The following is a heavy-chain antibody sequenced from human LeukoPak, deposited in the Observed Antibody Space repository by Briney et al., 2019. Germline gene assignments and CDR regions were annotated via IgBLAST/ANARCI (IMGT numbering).Heavy chain of an antibody. D-gene: IGHD3-10*01. CDR2: INDGGST. V-gene: IGHV4-34*01. J-gene: IGHJ4*02. CDR3: ARGLWFGESRPYYYDY. CDR1: GGSFSGYY. Sequence: PSETLSLTCAVYGGSFSGYYWSWLRQPPGKGLEWIGEINDGGSTNYNPSLKSRVTISVDTSMNQFSLKLSSVTAADTAEYYCARGLWFGESRPYYYDYWGQGNLVTVST.